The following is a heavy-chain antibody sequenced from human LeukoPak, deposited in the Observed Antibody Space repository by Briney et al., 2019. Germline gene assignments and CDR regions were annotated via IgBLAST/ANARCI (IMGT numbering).Heavy chain of an antibody. CDR2: ISGSGGST. V-gene: IGHV3-23*01. J-gene: IGHJ4*02. Sequence: PGGSLRLSCAASGFTFSSYAMSWVRQAPGKGLEWVSAISGSGGSTYYADSVKGRFTISRDNSKNTLYLQMNSLRAEDTAVYYCAKGGGGSHILSGHFDYWGQGTLVTVSS. D-gene: IGHD1-26*01. CDR1: GFTFSSYA. CDR3: AKGGGGSHILSGHFDY.